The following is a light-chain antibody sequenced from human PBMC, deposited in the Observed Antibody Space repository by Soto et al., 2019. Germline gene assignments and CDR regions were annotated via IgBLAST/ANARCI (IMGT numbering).Light chain of an antibody. CDR2: DTS. Sequence: QTVVTQEPSLTVSPGGTVTLTCGSTTGAVTARHYVYWFQQKPGQAPMTLIFDTSNKHSWTPALFSGSLLGGKAALTLSGTQPEDEAEYYCMLSYSGPRVLFGGGTQLTVL. V-gene: IGLV7-46*01. CDR3: MLSYSGPRVL. CDR1: TGAVTARHY. J-gene: IGLJ2*01.